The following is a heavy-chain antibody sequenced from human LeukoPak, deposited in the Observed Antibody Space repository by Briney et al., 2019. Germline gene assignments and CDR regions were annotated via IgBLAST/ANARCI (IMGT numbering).Heavy chain of an antibody. Sequence: GASVKVSCKASGYTFTSYGISWVRQAPGQGLEWMGWISAYNGNTNYAQKLQGRVTMTTDTSTSTAYMELRSLRSDDTAVYYCASTIAVAGTFVFDYWGQGTLVTVSS. J-gene: IGHJ4*02. D-gene: IGHD6-19*01. CDR3: ASTIAVAGTFVFDY. CDR2: ISAYNGNT. V-gene: IGHV1-18*01. CDR1: GYTFTSYG.